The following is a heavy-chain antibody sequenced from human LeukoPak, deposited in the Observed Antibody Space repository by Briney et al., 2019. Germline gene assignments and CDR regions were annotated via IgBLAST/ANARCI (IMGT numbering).Heavy chain of an antibody. CDR2: ISSSSSSYI. CDR1: GFTFSIYT. J-gene: IGHJ4*02. V-gene: IGHV3-21*01. D-gene: IGHD6-19*01. CDR3: AKRGEKYSNGWFIDY. Sequence: GGSLRLSCAASGFTFSIYTMNWVRQAPGKGLEWVSSISSSSSSYIYYADSVKGRFTISRDNAKNSLYLQMNSLRAEDTAVYYCAKRGEKYSNGWFIDYWGQGTLVTISS.